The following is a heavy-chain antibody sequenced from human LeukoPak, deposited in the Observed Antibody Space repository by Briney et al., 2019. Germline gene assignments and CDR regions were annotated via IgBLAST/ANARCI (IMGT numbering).Heavy chain of an antibody. J-gene: IGHJ4*02. CDR3: AKSTAWGEGSGGSNY. CDR2: IRYDGSNK. Sequence: GGSLRLSCAASGFTFSSYGMHWVRQAPGKGLEWVAFIRYDGSNKYYADSVKGRFTISRDNSKNTLYLQMNSLRAEDTAVYYCAKSTAWGEGSGGSNYWGQGTLVTVSS. CDR1: GFTFSSYG. V-gene: IGHV3-30*02. D-gene: IGHD2-15*01.